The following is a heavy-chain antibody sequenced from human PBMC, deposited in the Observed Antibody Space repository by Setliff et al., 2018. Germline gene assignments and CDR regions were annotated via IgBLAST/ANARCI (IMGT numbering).Heavy chain of an antibody. CDR3: AKFGADYWFGP. J-gene: IGHJ5*02. V-gene: IGHV5-51*01. CDR2: IYPGDSDT. Sequence: PGESLKISCWASGYNFNNNWIGWLRQIPGKGLEWIGIIYPGDSDTKYSPSFQGHVFMSVDRSATTAYLQWRSLQASDSALYYCAKFGADYWFGPWGQGALVTVSS. CDR1: GYNFNNNW. D-gene: IGHD2-21*01.